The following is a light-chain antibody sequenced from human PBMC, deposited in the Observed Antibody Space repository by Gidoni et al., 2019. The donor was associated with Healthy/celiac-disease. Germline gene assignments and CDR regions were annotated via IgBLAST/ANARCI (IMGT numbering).Light chain of an antibody. Sequence: EIVLTQSPATLSLSPGERATLSCRASQSVSSYLAWYQQKPGQAPRLLIYDSSNRDTGLPARFSGIGSGTDVTLAISSLEPEDFAVYYCQQRSNWPPWTFGQGTKVEIK. CDR2: DSS. V-gene: IGKV3-11*01. J-gene: IGKJ1*01. CDR1: QSVSSY. CDR3: QQRSNWPPWT.